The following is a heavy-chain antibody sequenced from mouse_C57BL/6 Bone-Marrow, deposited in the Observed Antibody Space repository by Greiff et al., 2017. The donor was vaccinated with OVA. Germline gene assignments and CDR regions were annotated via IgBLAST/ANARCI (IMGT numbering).Heavy chain of an antibody. Sequence: EVKLVESGGGLVKPGGSLKLSCAASGFTFSDSGMHWVRQAPEKGLEWVAYISSGSSTIYYADTVKGRFTISRDNAKNTLFLQMTSLRSEDTAMYYCAIGRAMDYWGQGTSVTVSS. CDR3: AIGRAMDY. CDR2: ISSGSSTI. V-gene: IGHV5-17*01. CDR1: GFTFSDSG. J-gene: IGHJ4*01.